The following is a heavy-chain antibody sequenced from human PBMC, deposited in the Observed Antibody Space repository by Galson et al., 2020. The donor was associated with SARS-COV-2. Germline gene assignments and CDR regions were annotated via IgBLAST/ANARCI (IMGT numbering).Heavy chain of an antibody. Sequence: SVKVSCKAPGGTLSIYAIAWVRQAPGQGLEWMGGTIPMFGTTNYAQKFQDRVTIIADKSTSTAYMELTSLRSEDTAVYYCARGEWYNWNAGPRYFMDVWGTGTTITVSS. D-gene: IGHD1-20*01. CDR2: TIPMFGTT. J-gene: IGHJ6*03. CDR1: GGTLSIYA. V-gene: IGHV1-69*06. CDR3: ARGEWYNWNAGPRYFMDV.